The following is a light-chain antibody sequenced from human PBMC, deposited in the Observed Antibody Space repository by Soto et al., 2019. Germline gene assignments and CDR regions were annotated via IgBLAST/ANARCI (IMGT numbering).Light chain of an antibody. CDR1: QGIGTY. V-gene: IGKV1-9*01. Sequence: DIQLTQSPCFLSASVGDRVTITCRASQGIGTYLAWYQQKPGKAPKLLISGASTLQSGVSSRFSGGGSGTEFTLTISSLQPEDFATYFCQQLHTFGVTFGGGTKVDNK. J-gene: IGKJ4*01. CDR3: QQLHTFGVT. CDR2: GAS.